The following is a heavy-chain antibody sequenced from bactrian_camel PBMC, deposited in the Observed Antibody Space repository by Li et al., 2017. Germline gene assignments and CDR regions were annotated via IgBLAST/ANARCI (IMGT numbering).Heavy chain of an antibody. CDR2: INTGGNT. V-gene: IGHV3S1*01. Sequence: VQLVESGGGSVQAGGSLRLSRTAPGFTSNSCGMNWVRQAPGKGLEWVSAINTGGNTFYADSVKGRFTISLDNAKNTLYLQMDSLRPEDTAMYYCAKGLGLYSDFDNSWGQGTQVTVS. CDR3: AKGLGLYSDFDNS. J-gene: IGHJ6*01. D-gene: IGHD4*01. CDR1: GFTSNSCG.